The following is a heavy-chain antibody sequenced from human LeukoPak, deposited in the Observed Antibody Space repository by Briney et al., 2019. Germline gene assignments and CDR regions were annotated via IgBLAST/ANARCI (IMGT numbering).Heavy chain of an antibody. CDR1: GFTFSSHG. CDR3: ARDASKILTETFYYYYYMDV. CDR2: IIPSGHTT. Sequence: GGSLRLSCVASGFTFSSHGMNWVRQAPGKGLEWVSGIIPSGHTTYYADSVRGRFTISRDNAKNSLYLQMNSLRAEDTAVYYCARDASKILTETFYYYYYMDVWGKGTTVTISS. V-gene: IGHV3-48*04. D-gene: IGHD3-9*01. J-gene: IGHJ6*03.